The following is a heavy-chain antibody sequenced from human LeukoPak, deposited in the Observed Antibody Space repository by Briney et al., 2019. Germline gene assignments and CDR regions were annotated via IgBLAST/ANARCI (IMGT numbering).Heavy chain of an antibody. J-gene: IGHJ4*02. V-gene: IGHV4-30-2*01. CDR2: ISAAGTT. D-gene: IGHD2-2*01. CDR3: AGQNVPTPHDY. Sequence: SQTLSLTCTDAVGSISSGGYYWSWIRQPPGKGLEWIAYISAAGTTFYNPSLKSRVTISLDRSKNQFSLNLTSITAADTAVYYCAGQNVPTPHDYWGQGTQVTVSS. CDR1: VGSISSGGYY.